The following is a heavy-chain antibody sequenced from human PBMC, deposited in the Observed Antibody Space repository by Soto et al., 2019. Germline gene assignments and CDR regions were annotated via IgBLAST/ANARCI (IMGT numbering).Heavy chain of an antibody. Sequence: QLLESGPGLVKPSETLSLTCTVSGGSISSSSYYWGWIRQPPGKGLEWIGSIYYSGSTYYNPSLKSRVTISVDTSKNQSSLKLSSVTAADTAVYYCARYGDEYWYFDLWGRCTLVTVSS. CDR1: GGSISSSSYY. CDR3: ARYGDEYWYFDL. CDR2: IYYSGST. J-gene: IGHJ2*01. V-gene: IGHV4-39*01. D-gene: IGHD7-27*01.